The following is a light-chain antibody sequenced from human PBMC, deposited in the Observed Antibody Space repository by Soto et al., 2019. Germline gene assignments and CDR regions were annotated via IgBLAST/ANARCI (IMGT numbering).Light chain of an antibody. CDR1: QSVSSTF. Sequence: EIVLTQSPGTLSLSPGERATLSCRASQSVSSTFLAWYQQKPGQAPRLLIYGAYSRATGIQDRFSGSGSGTDFTLTIRRLEPEDFAVYYCQQYGNSPSTFGQGTKVDI. CDR3: QQYGNSPST. J-gene: IGKJ1*01. V-gene: IGKV3-20*01. CDR2: GAY.